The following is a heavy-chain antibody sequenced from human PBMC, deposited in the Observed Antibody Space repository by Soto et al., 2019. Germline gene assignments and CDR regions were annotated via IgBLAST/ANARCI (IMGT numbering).Heavy chain of an antibody. V-gene: IGHV3-23*01. CDR2: ISGSGGST. J-gene: IGHJ1*01. D-gene: IGHD3-22*01. Sequence: GGSLRLSCAASGFTFSSYAMSWVRQAPGKGLEWVSAISGSGGSTYYADSVKGRFTISRDNSKNTLYLQMNSLRAEDTAVYYCAKDLLRYYYDSSGYYSRYFQHWGQGTLVTVSS. CDR3: AKDLLRYYYDSSGYYSRYFQH. CDR1: GFTFSSYA.